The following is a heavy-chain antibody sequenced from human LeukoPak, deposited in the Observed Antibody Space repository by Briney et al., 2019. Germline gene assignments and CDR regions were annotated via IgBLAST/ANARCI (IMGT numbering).Heavy chain of an antibody. V-gene: IGHV4-59*01. CDR1: GGSISSYY. CDR2: IYYSGST. D-gene: IGHD3-10*01. J-gene: IGHJ3*02. Sequence: SETLSLTCTVSGGSISSYYWSWIRQPPGKGLEWIGYIYYSGSTNYNPSLKSRVTISVDTSKNQFSLKLSSVTAADTAVYYCARFMWFGESLDAFDIWGQGTMVTVS. CDR3: ARFMWFGESLDAFDI.